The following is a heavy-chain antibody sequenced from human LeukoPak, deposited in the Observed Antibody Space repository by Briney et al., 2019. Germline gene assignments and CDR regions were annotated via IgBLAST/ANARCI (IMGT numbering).Heavy chain of an antibody. V-gene: IGHV3-7*01. Sequence: GGSLRLSCAASGFTFSNYWMSWVRQAPGKGLEWVANIKQDGSEKYYVDSVKGRFTISRDNAKNSLYLQMNGLRAEDTAMYFCARVRGSTWYDAFDIWGQGTMVTVSS. J-gene: IGHJ3*02. D-gene: IGHD6-13*01. CDR3: ARVRGSTWYDAFDI. CDR2: IKQDGSEK. CDR1: GFTFSNYW.